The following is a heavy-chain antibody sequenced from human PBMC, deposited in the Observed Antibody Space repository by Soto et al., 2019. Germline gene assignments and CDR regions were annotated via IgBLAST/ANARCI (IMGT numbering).Heavy chain of an antibody. Sequence: PGRSLRLSCAASAFTFSSYAMHWVRQAPGKGLEWVAVTSYAGSNKYYADSVKGRFTISRDNSKNTLYLQMNSLRAEDTAVYYCARDGYNYARFNDAFDMWGQGTMVTVSS. D-gene: IGHD5-18*01. CDR3: ARDGYNYARFNDAFDM. CDR1: AFTFSSYA. CDR2: TSYAGSNK. V-gene: IGHV3-30-3*01. J-gene: IGHJ3*02.